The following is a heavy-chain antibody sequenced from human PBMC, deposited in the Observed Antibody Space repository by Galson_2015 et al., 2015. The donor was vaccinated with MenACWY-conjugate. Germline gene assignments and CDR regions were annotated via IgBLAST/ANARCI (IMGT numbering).Heavy chain of an antibody. V-gene: IGHV1-69*13. CDR2: IIPIFGTA. J-gene: IGHJ6*03. CDR3: ARSGFLEQNHYHYCMDV. D-gene: IGHD3-3*01. CDR1: GGTFSSHA. Sequence: SVKVSCKASGGTFSSHAISWVRQAPGQGLEWMGGIIPIFGTANYAQKFQGRVTITADESTSTAYMELSSLRSEDTAVYYCARSGFLEQNHYHYCMDVWGKGTTVTVSS.